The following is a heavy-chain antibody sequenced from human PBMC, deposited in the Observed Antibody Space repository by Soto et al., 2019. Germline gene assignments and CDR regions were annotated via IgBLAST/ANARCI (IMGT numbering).Heavy chain of an antibody. CDR1: GYSFTSYW. J-gene: IGHJ3*02. D-gene: IGHD3-22*01. Sequence: GESLKISCKGSGYSFTSYWISWVRQMPGKGLEWMGRIDPSDSYTNYSPSFQGHVTISADKSISTAYLQWSSLKASDTAMYYCARLYYYYDSSGRDAFDIWGQGTMVTVS. V-gene: IGHV5-10-1*01. CDR3: ARLYYYYDSSGRDAFDI. CDR2: IDPSDSYT.